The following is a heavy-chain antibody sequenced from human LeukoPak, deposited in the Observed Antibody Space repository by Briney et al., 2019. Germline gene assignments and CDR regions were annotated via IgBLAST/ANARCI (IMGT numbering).Heavy chain of an antibody. V-gene: IGHV4-39*07. Sequence: SETLSLTCTVSGGSISSSSYYWGWIRQPPGKGLEWIGSIYYNGSTYYNPSLKSRVTISVDTSKNQFSLKLSSVTAADTAVYYCARDLSGSGEPGWFDPWGQGTLVTVSS. CDR2: IYYNGST. CDR3: ARDLSGSGEPGWFDP. D-gene: IGHD2-15*01. CDR1: GGSISSSSYY. J-gene: IGHJ5*02.